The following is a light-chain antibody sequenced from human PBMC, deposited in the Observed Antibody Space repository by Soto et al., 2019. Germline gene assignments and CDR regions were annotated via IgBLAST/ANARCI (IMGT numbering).Light chain of an antibody. J-gene: IGKJ1*01. V-gene: IGKV3-20*01. Sequence: EIVLTQSPGTLSLSPGERATLSCRASQSFSSNYLAWYQQKPGQAPRLLIYGASSRATGIPDRFSGSGSANDFTLTTSRLEPEDSAIYYCQQQGSWTFGQGTKVEIK. CDR1: QSFSSNY. CDR3: QQQGSWT. CDR2: GAS.